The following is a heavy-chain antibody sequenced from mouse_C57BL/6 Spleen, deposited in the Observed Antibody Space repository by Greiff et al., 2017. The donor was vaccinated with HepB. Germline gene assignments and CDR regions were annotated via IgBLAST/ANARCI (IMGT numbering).Heavy chain of an antibody. CDR1: GFTFSDYG. D-gene: IGHD1-1*01. V-gene: IGHV5-17*01. CDR2: ISSGSSTI. CDR3: ARSYYGRYAMDY. Sequence: EVHLVESGGGLVKPGGSLKLSCAASGFTFSDYGMHWVRQAPEKGLEWVAYISSGSSTIYYADTVKGRFTISRDNAKNTLFLQMTSLRSEDTAMYYCARSYYGRYAMDYWGQGTSVTVSS. J-gene: IGHJ4*01.